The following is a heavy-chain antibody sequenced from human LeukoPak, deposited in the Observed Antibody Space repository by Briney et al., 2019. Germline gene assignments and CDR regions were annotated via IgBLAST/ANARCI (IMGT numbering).Heavy chain of an antibody. CDR2: IYSTGST. J-gene: IGHJ4*02. CDR3: ARQIASAGTAGFDF. D-gene: IGHD6-13*01. CDR1: GGSISSYY. V-gene: IGHV4-4*07. Sequence: PSETLSLTCTVSGGSISSYYWSWIRQPAGKGLEWIGRIYSTGSTNYNPSLKSRVTMSVDTTKNQFSLRLRSVTAADTAVYYCARQIASAGTAGFDFWGQGALVTVSS.